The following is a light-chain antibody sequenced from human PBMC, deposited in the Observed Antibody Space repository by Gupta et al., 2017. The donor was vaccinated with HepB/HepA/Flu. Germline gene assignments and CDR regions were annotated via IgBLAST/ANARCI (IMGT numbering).Light chain of an antibody. CDR3: GTWDSSLSGVV. V-gene: IGLV1-51*02. Sequence: QSVLTQPPSVSAAPGQKVTISCSGSSSNIGNNYVSWYQQLPGTAPKLLIYENSNRPSGTPDRFSGSKSGTSATLGITGRQTGDEADYYCGTWDSSLSGVVFGGGTKLTVL. CDR1: SSNIGNNY. J-gene: IGLJ2*01. CDR2: ENS.